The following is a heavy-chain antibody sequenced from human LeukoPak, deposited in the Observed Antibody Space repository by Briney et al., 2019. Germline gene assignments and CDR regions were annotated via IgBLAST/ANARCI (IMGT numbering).Heavy chain of an antibody. J-gene: IGHJ4*02. Sequence: QPGGSLRLSCAAFGFTFSSYGMHWVRQAPGKGLEWVAVIWYDGSNKYYADSVKGRFTISRDNSKNTLYLQMNSLRAEDTAVYYCAKDHSSGYYAMYYFDYWGQGTLVTVSS. CDR1: GFTFSSYG. D-gene: IGHD3-22*01. V-gene: IGHV3-33*06. CDR3: AKDHSSGYYAMYYFDY. CDR2: IWYDGSNK.